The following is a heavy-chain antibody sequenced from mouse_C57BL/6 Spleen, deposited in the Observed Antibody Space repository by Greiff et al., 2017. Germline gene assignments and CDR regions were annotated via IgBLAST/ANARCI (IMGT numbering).Heavy chain of an antibody. V-gene: IGHV5-6*01. J-gene: IGHJ4*01. Sequence: EVQLEESGGDLVKPGGSLKLSCAASGFTFSSYGMSWVRQTPDKRLEWVATISSGGSYTYYPDSVKGRFTISRDNAKNTLYMQMSSLKSEDTAMYYCARKAMDYWGQGTSVTVSS. CDR2: ISSGGSYT. CDR1: GFTFSSYG. CDR3: ARKAMDY.